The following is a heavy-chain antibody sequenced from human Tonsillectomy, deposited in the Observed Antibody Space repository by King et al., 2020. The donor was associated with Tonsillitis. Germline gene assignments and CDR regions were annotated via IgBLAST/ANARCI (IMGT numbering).Heavy chain of an antibody. CDR1: GFSFRSFG. D-gene: IGHD7-27*01. V-gene: IGHV3-30*03. J-gene: IGHJ4*02. Sequence: VQLVESGGGVVQPGRSLRLSCAASGFSFRSFGVNLVRQAPGQGQEWVALVSYVGNNKFYADSVKGRFTISRDNSKNTVDLQMTTPKIEDTGGYYCARGSGDLDYWGQGTQVTVSS. CDR2: VSYVGNNK. CDR3: ARGSGDLDY.